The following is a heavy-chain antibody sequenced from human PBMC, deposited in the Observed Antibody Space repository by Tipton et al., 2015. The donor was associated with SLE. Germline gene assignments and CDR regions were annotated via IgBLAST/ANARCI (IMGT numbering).Heavy chain of an antibody. Sequence: SLRLSCAASGFTFTDYALGWVRQAPGRGLDWVSIIYSNGETYYGGSVKGRFTISRDNHKNTLYLQLDSLRDEDTAMYYCATHVGNALDYWGQGTLVTVSS. CDR1: GFTFTDYA. J-gene: IGHJ4*02. CDR2: IYSNGET. CDR3: ATHVGNALDY. V-gene: IGHV3-66*02. D-gene: IGHD2-15*01.